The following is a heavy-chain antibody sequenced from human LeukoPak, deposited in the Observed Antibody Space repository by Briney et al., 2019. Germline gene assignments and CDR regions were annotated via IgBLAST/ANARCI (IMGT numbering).Heavy chain of an antibody. J-gene: IGHJ6*03. CDR2: ISGSGGST. Sequence: GGSLRLSCAASGFTFSSYAMSWVRQAPGKGLEWVSAISGSGGSTYYADSVKGRFTISRDNSKNTLYLQMNSLRAEDTAVYYCAKGTGRYYYYYYMDVWGKGTTVTVSS. CDR3: AKGTGRYYYYYYMDV. CDR1: GFTFSSYA. D-gene: IGHD4-17*01. V-gene: IGHV3-23*01.